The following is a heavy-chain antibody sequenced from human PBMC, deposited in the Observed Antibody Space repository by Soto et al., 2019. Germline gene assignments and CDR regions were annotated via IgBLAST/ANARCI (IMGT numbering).Heavy chain of an antibody. CDR3: ARLNGYCISTNCHGYYGMDV. CDR1: CFSVASSRSS. D-gene: IGHD2-2*03. Sequence: SGTLYLNFTLLCFSVASSRSSWEWGRRSPWKGLEWIGTIYSSENTYYNPSLLSRVTISVDTSKNEFSLRLGSVTAADTAVYYCARLNGYCISTNCHGYYGMDVWGQGTTVS. CDR2: IYSSENT. V-gene: IGHV4-39*01. J-gene: IGHJ6*02.